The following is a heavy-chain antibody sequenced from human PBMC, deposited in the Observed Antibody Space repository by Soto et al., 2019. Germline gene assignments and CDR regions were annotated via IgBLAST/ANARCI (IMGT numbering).Heavy chain of an antibody. CDR2: IYHSGST. V-gene: IGHV4-4*02. Sequence: SETLSLTCAVSGGSISSSNWWSWVRQPPGKGLEWIGEIYHSGSTNYNPSLKSRVTISVDKSKNQFSLKLSSVTAADTAVYYCARGLWNYSQHYYYYGMDVWGQGTTVTVSS. J-gene: IGHJ6*02. CDR1: GGSISSSNW. CDR3: ARGLWNYSQHYYYYGMDV. D-gene: IGHD1-7*01.